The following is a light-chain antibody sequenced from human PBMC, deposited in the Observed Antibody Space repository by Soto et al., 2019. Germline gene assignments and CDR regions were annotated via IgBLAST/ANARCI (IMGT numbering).Light chain of an antibody. V-gene: IGKV3-20*01. CDR1: QSLSSSY. CDR3: QQYDRSPQT. CDR2: GAS. Sequence: EIGLTQSPGTLSLSPGERATLSCRASQSLSSSYLAWYQQKPGQAPRLLIYGASSGATGIPDRFSGSGSGTDFTLTISRLEPEDFAVYYCQQYDRSPQTFGQGTKVDIK. J-gene: IGKJ1*01.